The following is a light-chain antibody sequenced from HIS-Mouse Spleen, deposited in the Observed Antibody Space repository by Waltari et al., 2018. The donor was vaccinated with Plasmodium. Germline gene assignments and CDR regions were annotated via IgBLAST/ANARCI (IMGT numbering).Light chain of an antibody. J-gene: IGLJ1*01. CDR3: SSYAGSNNFDV. CDR1: ISDVGCYYY. CDR2: EVS. V-gene: IGLV2-8*01. Sequence: QSALTQPPSASGSPGQSVTISCTGTISDVGCYYYSFWYQQHPGKAPNLMNYEVSKRPSGLPDRFSGSKSGNTASLTVSGLQAEDEADYYCSSYAGSNNFDVFGTGTKVTVL.